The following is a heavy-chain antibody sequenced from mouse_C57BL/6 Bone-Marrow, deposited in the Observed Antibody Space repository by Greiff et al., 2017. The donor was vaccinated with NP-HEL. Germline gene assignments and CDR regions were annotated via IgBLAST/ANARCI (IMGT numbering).Heavy chain of an antibody. CDR1: GYSITSGYY. D-gene: IGHD1-1*01. CDR3: AREEGFITAVEAEGYAMDY. V-gene: IGHV3-6*01. Sequence: EVKLVESGPGLVKPSQSLSLTCSVTGYSITSGYYWNWIRQFPGNKLEWMGYISYDGSNNYNPSLKNRISFTRDTSKNQFFLKLNSVTTEDTATYYCAREEGFITAVEAEGYAMDYWGQGTSVTVSA. CDR2: ISYDGSN. J-gene: IGHJ4*01.